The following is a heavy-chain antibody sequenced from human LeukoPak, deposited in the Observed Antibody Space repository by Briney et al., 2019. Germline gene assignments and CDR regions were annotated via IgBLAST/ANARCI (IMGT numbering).Heavy chain of an antibody. CDR2: IYWDDDK. CDR3: AHSGPMAQGVPIRGYFDY. Sequence: SGPTLVKPTQTLTLTCTLSGFSLSTSGVGVGWIRQPPGKALEWLALIYWDDDKRYSPSLKSRLTITKDTSKNQVVLTMTNMDPVDTATYYCAHSGPMAQGVPIRGYFDYWGQGTLVTVSS. D-gene: IGHD3-10*01. V-gene: IGHV2-5*02. CDR1: GFSLSTSGVG. J-gene: IGHJ4*02.